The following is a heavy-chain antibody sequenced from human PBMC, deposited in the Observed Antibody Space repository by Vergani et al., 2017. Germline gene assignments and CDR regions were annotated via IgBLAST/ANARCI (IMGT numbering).Heavy chain of an antibody. CDR3: ARSGSGWYIDY. V-gene: IGHV1-2*02. CDR1: GYTFTAYY. CDR2: INPKSGGT. J-gene: IGHJ4*02. D-gene: IGHD6-19*01. Sequence: QVQLVQSGAEVKKPGASVKVSCKTSGYTFTAYYMHWVRQAPGQGLEWMGWINPKSGGTNYAQKFQDRVTMTRDTSITTVYMELSRLISDDTAVYSCARSGSGWYIDYWGQETLVTVSS.